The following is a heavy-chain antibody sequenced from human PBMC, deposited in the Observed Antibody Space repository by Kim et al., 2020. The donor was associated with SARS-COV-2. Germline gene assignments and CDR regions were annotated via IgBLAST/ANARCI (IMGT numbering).Heavy chain of an antibody. Sequence: SETLSLTCTVSGGSVSSSSYFWSWIRQPPGKGLEWIGYIYYSGTTSYNPSRKRRVTISVDTSRNQFSQRLSCVTAAETAMYYCAGTLYDFWSGSTYGMDVWGQGTTVTVSS. V-gene: IGHV4-61*01. CDR1: GGSVSSSSYF. CDR2: IYYSGTT. J-gene: IGHJ6*02. CDR3: AGTLYDFWSGSTYGMDV. D-gene: IGHD3-3*01.